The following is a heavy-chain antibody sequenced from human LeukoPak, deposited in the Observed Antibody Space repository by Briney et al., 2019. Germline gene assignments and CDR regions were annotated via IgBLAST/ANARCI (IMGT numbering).Heavy chain of an antibody. D-gene: IGHD1-26*01. CDR3: ARGYSGSYSGWFDP. V-gene: IGHV1-18*01. CDR1: GYTFTSYD. Sequence: ASVKVSCKASGYTFTSYDINWVRQAPGQGLEWMGWISAYNGNTNYAQKLQGRVTMTTDTSTSTAYMELRSLRSDDTAVYYCARGYSGSYSGWFDPWGQGTLVTVSS. J-gene: IGHJ5*02. CDR2: ISAYNGNT.